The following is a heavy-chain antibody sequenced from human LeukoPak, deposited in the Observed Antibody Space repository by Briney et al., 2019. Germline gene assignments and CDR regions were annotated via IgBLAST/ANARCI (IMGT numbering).Heavy chain of an antibody. CDR1: GYTFTDYY. CDR3: ARGDCSGGSCYPYFDY. Sequence: ASVKVSCKTSGYTFTDYYMHWVRQAPGQGLEWMGIINPSGGSTSYAQKFQGRVTMTRDTSTSTVYMELSSLRSEDTAVYYCARGDCSGGSCYPYFDYWGQGTLVTVSS. J-gene: IGHJ4*02. CDR2: INPSGGST. D-gene: IGHD2-15*01. V-gene: IGHV1-46*01.